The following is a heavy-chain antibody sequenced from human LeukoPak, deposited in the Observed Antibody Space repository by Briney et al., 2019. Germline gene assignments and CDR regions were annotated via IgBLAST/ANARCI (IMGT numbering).Heavy chain of an antibody. D-gene: IGHD3-3*01. V-gene: IGHV3-53*01. CDR2: IYSGDST. CDR3: ARANYYDFWSGSHDAFDI. J-gene: IGHJ3*02. Sequence: PGGSLRLSCAASGFTVSSNYMSWVRQAPGKGLEWVSVIYSGDSTYYADSVKGRFTISRDNSKNTLYLQMNSLRAEDTAVYYCARANYYDFWSGSHDAFDIWGQGTMVTVSS. CDR1: GFTVSSNY.